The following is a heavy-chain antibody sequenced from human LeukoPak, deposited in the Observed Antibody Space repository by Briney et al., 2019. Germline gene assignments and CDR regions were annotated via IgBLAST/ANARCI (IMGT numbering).Heavy chain of an antibody. V-gene: IGHV3-20*04. D-gene: IGHD3-22*01. J-gene: IGHJ4*02. CDR1: GFIFDDYG. Sequence: GGSLRLSCAASGFIFDDYGMSWVRQAPGKGLEWVSGINWKGGSTGYADSVKGRFTISRDNAKNSLYLQMNSLRAEDTAVYYCAGGTHYYDISGYDYWGQGTLVIVSS. CDR3: AGGTHYYDISGYDY. CDR2: INWKGGST.